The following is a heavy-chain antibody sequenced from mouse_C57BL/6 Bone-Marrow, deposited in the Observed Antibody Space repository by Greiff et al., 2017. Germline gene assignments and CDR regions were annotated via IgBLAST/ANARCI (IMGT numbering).Heavy chain of an antibody. V-gene: IGHV1-5*01. CDR3: TSLNWDWFDY. D-gene: IGHD4-1*02. Sequence: VQLQQSGTVLARPGASVKMSCKTSGYTFTSYWMHWVKQRPGQGLEWIGAIYPGNSDTSYNQKFKGKAKLTAVTSASTAYMELSSLTNEDSAVXYYTSLNWDWFDYWGQGTLVTVAA. CDR1: GYTFTSYW. J-gene: IGHJ3*01. CDR2: IYPGNSDT.